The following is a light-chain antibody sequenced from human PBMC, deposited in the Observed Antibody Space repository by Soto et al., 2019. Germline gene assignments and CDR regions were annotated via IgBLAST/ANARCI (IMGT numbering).Light chain of an antibody. Sequence: DLQMTQSPSSLSASVGDRVTITCRASQNINRYLNWYQQKPGEAPKLLIHSTSSLQSGVPPRFTGSASGTDFSLTISGLQPEDFATYYCQQSYSLPSFGGGTKVEI. CDR2: STS. J-gene: IGKJ4*01. V-gene: IGKV1-39*01. CDR3: QQSYSLPS. CDR1: QNINRY.